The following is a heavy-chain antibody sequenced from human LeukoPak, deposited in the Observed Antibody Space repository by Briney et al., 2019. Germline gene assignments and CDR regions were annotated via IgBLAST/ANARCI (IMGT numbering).Heavy chain of an antibody. J-gene: IGHJ1*01. V-gene: IGHV3-7*01. Sequence: PGGSLRLSCAASGFIFNSYWMTWVRQAPGKGLEGVAKIKQGGSEKYYVDSVKGRFTISRDNAKSSLYLQMNSLIADDTAVYYCARGLEIDYGDYGYFQHWGQGTLVTVSS. CDR2: IKQGGSEK. D-gene: IGHD4-17*01. CDR1: GFIFNSYW. CDR3: ARGLEIDYGDYGYFQH.